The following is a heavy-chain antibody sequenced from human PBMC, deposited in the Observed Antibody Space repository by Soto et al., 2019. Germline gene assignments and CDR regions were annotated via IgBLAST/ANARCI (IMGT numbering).Heavy chain of an antibody. CDR1: GFTFSNYA. CDR2: ISAAGGTT. V-gene: IGHV3-23*01. J-gene: IGHJ5*02. Sequence: LRLSCAASGFTFSNYAMTWVRQAPGKGLEWVSSISAAGGTTSYADSVKGRFIISRDNSKNTLFLQMNSLRVEDTAVYYCARSGSYYHWFDPWGQGALVTVSS. D-gene: IGHD1-26*01. CDR3: ARSGSYYHWFDP.